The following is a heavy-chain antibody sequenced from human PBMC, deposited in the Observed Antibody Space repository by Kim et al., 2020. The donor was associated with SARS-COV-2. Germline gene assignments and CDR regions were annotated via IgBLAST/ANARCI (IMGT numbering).Heavy chain of an antibody. CDR2: EK. V-gene: IGHV3-7*01. CDR3: AKMRSRAFDI. Sequence: EKYYVDSVKGRFTISRDNAKNSLNLQMNSLRAEDTAVYYCAKMRSRAFDIWGQGTMVTVSS. J-gene: IGHJ3*02.